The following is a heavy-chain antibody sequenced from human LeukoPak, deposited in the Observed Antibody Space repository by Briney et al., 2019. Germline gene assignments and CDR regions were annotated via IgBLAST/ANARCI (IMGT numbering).Heavy chain of an antibody. Sequence: GGSLRLSCAASGFTFSSYSMNWVRQAPGKGLEWVSSISSSSSYIYYADSVKGRFTISRDNAKNSLYLQMNSLRAEDTAVYYCARNRRDGYKLVYFDYWGQGTLVTVSS. CDR3: ARNRRDGYKLVYFDY. CDR1: GFTFSSYS. J-gene: IGHJ4*02. CDR2: ISSSSSYI. D-gene: IGHD5-24*01. V-gene: IGHV3-21*01.